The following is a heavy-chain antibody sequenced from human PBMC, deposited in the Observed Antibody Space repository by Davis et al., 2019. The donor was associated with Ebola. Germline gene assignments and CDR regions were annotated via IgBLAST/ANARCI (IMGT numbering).Heavy chain of an antibody. CDR3: ARRSIREPTWIQLWTRGNWFDP. D-gene: IGHD5-18*01. CDR2: ISGSGGST. J-gene: IGHJ5*02. Sequence: GGSLRLSCAASGFTFSSYAMSWVRQAPGKGLEWVSAISGSGGSTYYADSVKGRFTISRDNSKNTLYLQMNSLRAEDTAVYYCARRSIREPTWIQLWTRGNWFDPWGQGTLVTVSS. V-gene: IGHV3-23*01. CDR1: GFTFSSYA.